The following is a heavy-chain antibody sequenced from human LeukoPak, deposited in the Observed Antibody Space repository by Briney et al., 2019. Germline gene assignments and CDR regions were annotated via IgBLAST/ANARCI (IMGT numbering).Heavy chain of an antibody. D-gene: IGHD3-10*01. V-gene: IGHV4-59*08. J-gene: IGHJ5*02. Sequence: SETLSLTCTVSGGSISSYYWSWIRQPPGKGLEWIGYIYYSGSTNYNPSLKSRVTISVDTSKNQFSLKLSSVTAADTAVYYCARGRRRFGELKGLDPWGQGTLVTVSS. CDR3: ARGRRRFGELKGLDP. CDR1: GGSISSYY. CDR2: IYYSGST.